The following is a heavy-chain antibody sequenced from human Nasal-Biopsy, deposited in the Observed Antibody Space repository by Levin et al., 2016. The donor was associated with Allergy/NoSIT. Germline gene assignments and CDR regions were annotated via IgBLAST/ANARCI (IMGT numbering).Heavy chain of an antibody. Sequence: GGSLRLSCAASGFSLYTYKMNWIRQAPGKGLEWISNIDRSGYGIDYAVSVKGRFTISRDNAKNSVYLHMSSLRVDDTAKYFCARDPGYSGTDAHFDLWGQGTLVTVSS. J-gene: IGHJ4*02. CDR3: ARDPGYSGTDAHFDL. CDR1: GFSLYTYK. D-gene: IGHD5-18*01. V-gene: IGHV3-48*01. CDR2: IDRSGYGI.